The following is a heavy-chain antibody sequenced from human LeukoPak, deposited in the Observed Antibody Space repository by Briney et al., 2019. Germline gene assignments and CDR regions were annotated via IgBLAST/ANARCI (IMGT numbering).Heavy chain of an antibody. V-gene: IGHV4-59*01. J-gene: IGHJ3*02. D-gene: IGHD2-2*01. CDR1: GGSISSYY. CDR3: ARVGDIVVVPAAMDAFDI. Sequence: SETLSLTCTVSGGSISSYYWSWIRQPPGKGLEWIGYIYYSGSTNYNPSLKSRVTISVDTSKNQFSLKLSSVNAADTAVYYCARVGDIVVVPAAMDAFDIWGQGTMVTVSS. CDR2: IYYSGST.